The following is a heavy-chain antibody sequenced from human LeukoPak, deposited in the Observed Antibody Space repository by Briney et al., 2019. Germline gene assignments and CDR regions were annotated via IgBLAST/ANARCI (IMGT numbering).Heavy chain of an antibody. CDR2: ISSSSTYI. Sequence: PGGSLRLSCAASGFTFSSYSMNWVCQAPGKGLEWVSSISSSSTYIYYADSVKGRFTISRDNAKNSLYLQMNTLRAEDTAVYYCARVGSSGSYNEDYWGQGTLVTVSS. CDR3: ARVGSSGSYNEDY. V-gene: IGHV3-21*01. CDR1: GFTFSSYS. D-gene: IGHD1-26*01. J-gene: IGHJ4*02.